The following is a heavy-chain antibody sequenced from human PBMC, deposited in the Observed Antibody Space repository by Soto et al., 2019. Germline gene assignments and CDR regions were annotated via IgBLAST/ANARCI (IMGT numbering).Heavy chain of an antibody. CDR1: GYTFSDFV. J-gene: IGHJ6*02. D-gene: IGHD3-16*01. CDR3: ARGNPFNYAGFDV. V-gene: IGHV1-8*01. Sequence: DLEQSGAEVKRPGASVKVSCKASGYTFSDFVINWLRQASGQGPEWMGWMNAKSGDTFFAQRFQGKFNMTWDTSLSTAYMEVGSLTSDDTAMYYCARGNPFNYAGFDVWGQGTTVAVSS. CDR2: MNAKSGDT.